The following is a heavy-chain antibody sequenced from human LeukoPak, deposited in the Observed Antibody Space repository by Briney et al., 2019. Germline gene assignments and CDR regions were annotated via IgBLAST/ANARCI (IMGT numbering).Heavy chain of an antibody. D-gene: IGHD2-15*01. CDR3: AREGGGVIVVAFAFDI. J-gene: IGHJ3*02. V-gene: IGHV3-7*05. Sequence: PGGSLRLSCAASGFTFSNYWMSWVRQAPGKGLEWVAHINQDGSEKYYVDSVKGRFTISRDNAKNSLYLQMNSLRAEDTAVYYCAREGGGVIVVAFAFDIWGQGTMVTVSS. CDR2: INQDGSEK. CDR1: GFTFSNYW.